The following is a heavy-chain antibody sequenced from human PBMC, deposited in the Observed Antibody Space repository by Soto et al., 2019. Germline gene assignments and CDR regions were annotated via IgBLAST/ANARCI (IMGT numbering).Heavy chain of an antibody. CDR2: ISVSGFKK. D-gene: IGHD1-26*01. V-gene: IGHV3-23*01. CDR3: AKNQGVELVPLATVDWFDP. J-gene: IGHJ5*02. CDR1: GFIFENFG. Sequence: PGWSLILSCAASGFIFENFGMSWVRQAPGKWLEWISSISVSGFKKYYADSVKFLFTISRDNSKSTVYLELNNLSAEDTAVYHCAKNQGVELVPLATVDWFDPWGQGSVVTV.